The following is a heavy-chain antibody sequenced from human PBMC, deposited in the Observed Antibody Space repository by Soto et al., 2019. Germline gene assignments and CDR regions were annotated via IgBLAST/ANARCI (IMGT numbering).Heavy chain of an antibody. V-gene: IGHV3-9*01. CDR1: GFTFDDYA. J-gene: IGHJ1*01. CDR3: VKDESINWYSGHFRH. CDR2: INWNSGSI. Sequence: QRLSCAASGFTFDDYAMHWVRQVPGKGLEWVSGINWNSGSIGYGDSVKGRFAISRDNAKNSLHLQMNSLSAEDTAFYYCVKDESINWYSGHFRHWGQGTLVTVSS. D-gene: IGHD6-13*01.